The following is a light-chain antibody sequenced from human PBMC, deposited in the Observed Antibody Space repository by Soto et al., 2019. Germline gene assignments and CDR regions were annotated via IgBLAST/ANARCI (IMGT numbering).Light chain of an antibody. CDR3: QQDGSSPFT. J-gene: IGKJ4*01. V-gene: IGKV3-20*01. CDR1: QSVTTSY. CDR2: GAS. Sequence: EIVLTQSPGTLSLSPGERATLSCRASQSVTTSYLAWYQHKPGQAPRLLIYGASRRATGIPDRFSGGGSGTDFTLTISRLEPEDFAVYYCQQDGSSPFTFGGGTKVEIK.